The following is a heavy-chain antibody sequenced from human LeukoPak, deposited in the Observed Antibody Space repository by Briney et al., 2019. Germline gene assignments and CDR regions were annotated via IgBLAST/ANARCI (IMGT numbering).Heavy chain of an antibody. V-gene: IGHV3-48*01. D-gene: IGHD2-2*01. CDR2: ISSSSSTI. J-gene: IGHJ5*02. CDR3: SLSRGIVVVPAAGNWFDP. CDR1: GFTFSSYS. Sequence: GGSLRLSCAASGFTFSSYSMNWVRQAPGKGLEWVSYISSSSSTIYYADSVKGRFTISRDNAKNSLYLQMNSLRAEDTAVYYCSLSRGIVVVPAAGNWFDPWGQGTLVTVSS.